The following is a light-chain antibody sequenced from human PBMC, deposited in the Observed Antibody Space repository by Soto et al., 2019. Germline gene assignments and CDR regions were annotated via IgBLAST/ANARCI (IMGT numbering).Light chain of an antibody. CDR2: GAS. CDR3: QQYCISGT. J-gene: IGKJ1*01. CDR1: QSVATN. Sequence: TQSAAALSVFQGERATLSCRASQSVATNLAWYQQRPGQAPRLLIYGASNRATGIPDRFSGSGSGTDFTLTIIRLEPEDFAVCYCQQYCISGTFGQGTKVDIK. V-gene: IGKV3-20*01.